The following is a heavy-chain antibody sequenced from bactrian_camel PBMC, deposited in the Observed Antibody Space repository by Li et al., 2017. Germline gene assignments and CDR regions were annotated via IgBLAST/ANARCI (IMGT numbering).Heavy chain of an antibody. CDR1: GFTSKNYW. D-gene: IGHD1*01. V-gene: IGHV3S6*01. Sequence: HVQLVESGGGLVQPGGSLRLSCAASGFTSKNYWMYWVRQAPGKGREGLASIRNGGLTVYADSVKGRFTISEDNTGNTVHLQMNSLKPEDTAMYYRAADNRRVCMPWTSIQWLPEANYRGQGTQVTVS. J-gene: IGHJ4*01. CDR2: IRNGGLT. CDR3: AADNRRVCMPWTSIQWLPEANY.